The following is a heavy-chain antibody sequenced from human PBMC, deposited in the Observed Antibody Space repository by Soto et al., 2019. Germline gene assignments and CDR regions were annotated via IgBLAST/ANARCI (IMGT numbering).Heavy chain of an antibody. CDR3: AKGVLSFHYGMEV. Sequence: EVQLLQSGGCVVPPGWSLRLACATSGFTFNTYPMTWIRQAPGKGREWVSSISSTAGRASSYADSVKGRFAISRDFSDNTVYLQMNNLRVDDTAVYFCAKGVLSFHYGMEVWGQGTTVTVSS. CDR1: GFTFNTYP. V-gene: IGHV3-23*01. J-gene: IGHJ6*02. CDR2: ISSTAGRAS. D-gene: IGHD3-10*01.